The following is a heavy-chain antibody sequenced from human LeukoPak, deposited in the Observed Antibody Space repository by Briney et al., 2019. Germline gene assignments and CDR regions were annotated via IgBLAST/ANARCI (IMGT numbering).Heavy chain of an antibody. CDR2: INPSGGST. CDR1: GYTFTSYY. Sequence: PGGSLRLSCAASGYTFTSYYMHWVRQAPGQGLEWMGIINPSGGSTSYAQKFQGRVTMTRDTSTSTVYMELSSLRSEDTAVYYCARDPRAHYYMDVWGKGTTVTVSS. J-gene: IGHJ6*03. V-gene: IGHV1-46*01. CDR3: ARDPRAHYYMDV.